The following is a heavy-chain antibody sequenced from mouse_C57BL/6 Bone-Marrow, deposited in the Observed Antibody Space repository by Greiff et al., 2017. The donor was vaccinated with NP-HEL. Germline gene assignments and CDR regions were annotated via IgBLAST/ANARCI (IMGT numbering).Heavy chain of an antibody. Sequence: DVQLQESGPGLVKPSQSLSLTCSVTGYSITSGYYWNWIRQFPGNKLEWMGYISYDGSNNYNPSLKNRISITRDTSKNQFFLKLNSVTTEDTATYYCAIGNYDYFDYWGQGTTLTVSS. CDR3: AIGNYDYFDY. CDR1: GYSITSGYY. J-gene: IGHJ2*01. CDR2: ISYDGSN. V-gene: IGHV3-6*01. D-gene: IGHD2-1*01.